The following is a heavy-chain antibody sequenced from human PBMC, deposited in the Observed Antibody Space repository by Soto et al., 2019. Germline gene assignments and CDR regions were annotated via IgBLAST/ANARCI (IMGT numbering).Heavy chain of an antibody. CDR1: GFTFSSYA. Sequence: PGESLKISCAASGFTFSSYAMSWVRRAPGKGLEWVSVIRSSGDRTYYADSVKGRFTISRDNSKNTLYMQMNSLRAEDTAVYYCAKQQGPGTPYYYAMDVWGQGTTVTVSS. CDR2: IRSSGDRT. CDR3: AKQQGPGTPYYYAMDV. V-gene: IGHV3-23*01. D-gene: IGHD1-1*01. J-gene: IGHJ6*02.